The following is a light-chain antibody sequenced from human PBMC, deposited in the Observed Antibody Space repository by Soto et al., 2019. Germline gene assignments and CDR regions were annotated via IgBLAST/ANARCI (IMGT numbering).Light chain of an antibody. Sequence: EIVLTQSPATLSFSPGERATLSCRASQSVSSYIAWYQQKPGHAPRLLIYDASNRATGVPGRFSGSGSATAFTHTIISLEHEDFAVHYCQQRGDWPPLPFGGGTNVEIK. J-gene: IGKJ4*01. CDR2: DAS. CDR1: QSVSSY. V-gene: IGKV3-11*01. CDR3: QQRGDWPPLP.